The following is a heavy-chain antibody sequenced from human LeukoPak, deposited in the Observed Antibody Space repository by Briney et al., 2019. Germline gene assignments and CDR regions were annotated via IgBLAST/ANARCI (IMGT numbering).Heavy chain of an antibody. CDR1: GFTFSDYY. CDR3: ARVPPTGRFYYYFYIDV. J-gene: IGHJ6*03. CDR2: ICSSGSTI. Sequence: GGSLRLSCAASGFTFSDYYMSWIRQAPGEGLEGVSYICSSGSTIYYAHSVRGRFTIYTDNAKSSLDLQMNRLKAVDTAVYYCARVPPTGRFYYYFYIDVWGQGTTVSVSS. D-gene: IGHD1-1*01. V-gene: IGHV3-11*01.